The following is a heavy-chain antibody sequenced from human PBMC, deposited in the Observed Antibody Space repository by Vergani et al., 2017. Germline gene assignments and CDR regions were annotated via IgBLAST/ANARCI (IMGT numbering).Heavy chain of an antibody. CDR3: ARPSYYYDSSGFDAFDI. D-gene: IGHD3-22*01. J-gene: IGHJ3*02. CDR2: IYYSGST. CDR1: GGSISSSSYY. V-gene: IGHV4-39*01. Sequence: QLQLQESGPGLVKPSETLSLTCTVSGGSISSSSYYWGWIRQPPGKGLEWIGSIYYSGSTYYNPSLKSRVTISVDTSKYQFSLKLSSVTAADTAVYYCARPSYYYDSSGFDAFDIWGQGTMVTVSS.